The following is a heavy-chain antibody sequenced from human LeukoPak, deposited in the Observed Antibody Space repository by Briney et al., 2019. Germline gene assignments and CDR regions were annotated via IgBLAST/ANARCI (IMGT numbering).Heavy chain of an antibody. CDR1: GYSFTSYW. Sequence: GESLKISCKGSGYSFTSYWIGWVRQMPGKGLEWMGTIYPGDADTRYSPSFQGQVTISADKSVSTAYLQWSSLKASDSAMYYCARRGCTAEWFDPWGRGTLVTVSS. V-gene: IGHV5-51*01. CDR3: ARRGCTAEWFDP. CDR2: IYPGDADT. J-gene: IGHJ5*02. D-gene: IGHD2-8*01.